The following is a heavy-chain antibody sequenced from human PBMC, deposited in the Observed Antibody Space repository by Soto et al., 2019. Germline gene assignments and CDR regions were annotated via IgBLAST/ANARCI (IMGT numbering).Heavy chain of an antibody. CDR1: GFTFDDYT. D-gene: IGHD3-22*01. V-gene: IGHV3-43*01. Sequence: GGSLRLSCAASGFTFDDYTMHWVRQAPGKGLEWVSLISWDGGSTYYADPVKGRFTISRDNSKNSLYLQMNSLRTEDTALYYCEKDINYYDSSGYPNFDYWGQGTLVTVSS. CDR2: ISWDGGST. J-gene: IGHJ4*02. CDR3: EKDINYYDSSGYPNFDY.